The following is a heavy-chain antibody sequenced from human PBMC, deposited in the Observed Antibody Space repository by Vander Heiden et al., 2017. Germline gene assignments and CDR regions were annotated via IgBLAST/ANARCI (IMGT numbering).Heavy chain of an antibody. Sequence: QVQLVESGGGVVQPGRSLRLSCAASGFTFSSYGMHWVRQAPGKGLEWVAVIWYDGSNKYYADSVKGRFTISRDNSKNTLYQQMNSLRAEDTAVYYCARDPGAWELLPGPFDYWGQGTLVTVSS. CDR1: GFTFSSYG. V-gene: IGHV3-33*01. D-gene: IGHD1-26*01. CDR3: ARDPGAWELLPGPFDY. J-gene: IGHJ4*02. CDR2: IWYDGSNK.